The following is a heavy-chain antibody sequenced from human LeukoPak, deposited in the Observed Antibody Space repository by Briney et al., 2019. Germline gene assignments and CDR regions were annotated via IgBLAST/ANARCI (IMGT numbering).Heavy chain of an antibody. D-gene: IGHD5-18*01. CDR3: ARASWIQNYDDWWGSYYFDY. J-gene: IGHJ4*02. CDR2: IYYTGST. Sequence: SETLSLTCTVSVGSVSNGNYYWGWLRQPPGKALEWIGYIYYTGSTYYNPSLKSRVTISVDTSKNQFSLKLSSVTAADTAVYYCARASWIQNYDDWWGSYYFDYWGQGTLVTVSS. V-gene: IGHV4-61*01. CDR1: VGSVSNGNYY.